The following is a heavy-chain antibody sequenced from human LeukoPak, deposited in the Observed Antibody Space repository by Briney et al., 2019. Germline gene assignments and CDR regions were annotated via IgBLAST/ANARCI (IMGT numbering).Heavy chain of an antibody. CDR3: ASKRQTGDFDY. CDR1: GYRFTSCW. V-gene: IGHV5-51*01. D-gene: IGHD7-27*01. Sequence: GESLKISCEASGYRFTSCWIGWVRQMPGKGLEWMGIIYPGDSETKYSPSFQGQVTISADKSISTAYLQWSSLKASDTAMYYCASKRQTGDFDYWGQGTLVTVSS. J-gene: IGHJ4*02. CDR2: IYPGDSET.